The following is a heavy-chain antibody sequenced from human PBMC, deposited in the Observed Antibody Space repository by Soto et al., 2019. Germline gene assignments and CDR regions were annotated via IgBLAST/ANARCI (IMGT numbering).Heavy chain of an antibody. CDR3: AKNGQPPYYYYGLDV. J-gene: IGHJ6*02. D-gene: IGHD2-8*01. CDR1: GGTFSSYA. Sequence: SVKVSCKASGGTFSSYAISWVRQAPGQGLEWMGGSIPIFGTANYAQKFQGRVTITADESTSTAYMELRGLTSDDTAIYYCAKNGQPPYYYYGLDVWGQGTTVTVSS. CDR2: SIPIFGTA. V-gene: IGHV1-69*13.